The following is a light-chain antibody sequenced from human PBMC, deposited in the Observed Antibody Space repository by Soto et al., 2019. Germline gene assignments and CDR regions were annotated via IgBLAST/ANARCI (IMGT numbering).Light chain of an antibody. CDR3: QQYNDWPLT. V-gene: IGKV3-15*01. CDR2: GAF. CDR1: QSISDT. Sequence: EIVLTQSPGTLSLSPGERATLSCRASQSISDTLAWYQQKPGQAPSLLIYGAFTRATGIPARLSGTGSGTEFTLTISSLQSEDFALYYCQQYNDWPLTFGQGTKVDIK. J-gene: IGKJ1*01.